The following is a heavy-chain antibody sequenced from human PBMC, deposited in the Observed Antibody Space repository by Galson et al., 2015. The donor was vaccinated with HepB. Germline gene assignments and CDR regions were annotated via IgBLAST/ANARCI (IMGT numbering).Heavy chain of an antibody. D-gene: IGHD6-13*01. Sequence: ETLSLTCTVSGGSISSYYWSWIRQPPGKGLEWIGYIYYSGSTNYNPSLKSRVTISVDTSKNQFPLKLSSVTAADTAVYYCARASYSSSWHGAFDIWGQGTMVTVSS. CDR1: GGSISSYY. CDR3: ARASYSSSWHGAFDI. CDR2: IYYSGST. V-gene: IGHV4-59*08. J-gene: IGHJ3*02.